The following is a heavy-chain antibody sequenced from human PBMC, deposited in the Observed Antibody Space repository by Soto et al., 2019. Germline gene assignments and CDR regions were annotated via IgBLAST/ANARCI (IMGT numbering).Heavy chain of an antibody. D-gene: IGHD5-18*01. V-gene: IGHV3-7*05. CDR1: GFTFSTYW. CDR3: ARGGGHTYGRLPGVY. Sequence: EVQLVESGGGLVQPGGSLRLSCAASGFTFSTYWMTWVRQAPGKGLEWVAHVKQDGSEKYNVDSVKGRFPISRDNAKNSLYLQMNSLRAEDTAVYYCARGGGHTYGRLPGVYWGQGILVTVSS. CDR2: VKQDGSEK. J-gene: IGHJ4*02.